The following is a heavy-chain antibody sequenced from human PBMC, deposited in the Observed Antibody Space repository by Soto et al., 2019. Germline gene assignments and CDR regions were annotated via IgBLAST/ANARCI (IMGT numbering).Heavy chain of an antibody. Sequence: QVQLVESGGGVVQPGRSLRLSCEASGFTFSNYGMHWVRQAPGKGLEWVAVIWNDGSSRYYADSVKGRFTIPRDNAKKTLCLQMNNLRAEDTAVYYCARPVIVAAIGGALDCWGQGTLVTVSS. D-gene: IGHD5-12*01. J-gene: IGHJ4*02. CDR2: IWNDGSSR. CDR3: ARPVIVAAIGGALDC. CDR1: GFTFSNYG. V-gene: IGHV3-33*01.